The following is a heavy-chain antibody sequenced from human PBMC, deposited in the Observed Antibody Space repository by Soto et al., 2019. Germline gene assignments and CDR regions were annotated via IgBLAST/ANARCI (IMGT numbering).Heavy chain of an antibody. D-gene: IGHD3-16*01. Sequence: EVQLVESGGGLVQPGGSLRLSCAASGFTFSDHYMDWVRQAPGKGLEWVGRTRNKANSYTTEYAASVKGRFTISRDDSKNSLYLQMNSLKTEDTAVYYCARGGASKYGMDVWGQGTTVTVSS. CDR3: ARGGASKYGMDV. CDR1: GFTFSDHY. J-gene: IGHJ6*02. V-gene: IGHV3-72*01. CDR2: TRNKANSYTT.